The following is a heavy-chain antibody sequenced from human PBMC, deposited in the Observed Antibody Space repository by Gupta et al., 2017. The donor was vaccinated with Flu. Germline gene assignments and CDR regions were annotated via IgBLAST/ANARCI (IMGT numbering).Heavy chain of an antibody. CDR1: GFTFSTYA. V-gene: IGHV3-23*01. Sequence: GFTFSTYAMSWVRQAPGKGREWVSGVSGSGDSPYYADSVKGRFTISRDNSKNTLFLQMNSLRADDTAVYYCAKDPNTYYSDSRANYWGQGTLVTVSS. D-gene: IGHD3-22*01. CDR2: VSGSGDSP. J-gene: IGHJ4*02. CDR3: AKDPNTYYSDSRANY.